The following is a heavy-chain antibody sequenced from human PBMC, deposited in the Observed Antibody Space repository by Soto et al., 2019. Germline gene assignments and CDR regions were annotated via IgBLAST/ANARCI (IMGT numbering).Heavy chain of an antibody. J-gene: IGHJ3*02. Sequence: QVQLQQWGAGLLKPSETLSLTCAVYGGFVSSGSYYWSWVRQPPGRGLEWIGEVSHSGGTYFNPSPKSRVTISVDTSKNQFSLKMSSVTAADTALYYCARVERGTATTVVDAFDIWGPGTMVTVSP. D-gene: IGHD1-1*01. V-gene: IGHV4-34*01. CDR2: VSHSGGT. CDR1: GGFVSSGSYY. CDR3: ARVERGTATTVVDAFDI.